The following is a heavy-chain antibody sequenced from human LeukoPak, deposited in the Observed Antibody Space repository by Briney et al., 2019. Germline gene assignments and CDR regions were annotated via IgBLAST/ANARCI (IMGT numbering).Heavy chain of an antibody. J-gene: IGHJ4*02. CDR1: GFTFSSYG. CDR3: ADPAHDY. Sequence: GRSLRLSCAASGFTFSSYGMHWVRQAPGKGLEWVAVISYDGSNKYYADSVKGRFTISRDNAKNTLYLQMNSLRAEDTAVYYCADPAHDYWGQGTLVTVSS. V-gene: IGHV3-30*03. CDR2: ISYDGSNK.